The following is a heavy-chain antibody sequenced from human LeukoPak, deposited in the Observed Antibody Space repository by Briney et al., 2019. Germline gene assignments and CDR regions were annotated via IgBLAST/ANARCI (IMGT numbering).Heavy chain of an antibody. V-gene: IGHV3-30*04. J-gene: IGHJ4*02. CDR2: ISYDGSNK. Sequence: GRSLRLSCAASGFTLSSYAMHRVRQAPGKGLEWVAVISYDGSNKYYADSVKGRFTISRDNSKNTLYLQMNSLRAEDTAVYYCARDLDYYGSGSSHWGQGTLVTVSS. CDR3: ARDLDYYGSGSSH. D-gene: IGHD3-10*01. CDR1: GFTLSSYA.